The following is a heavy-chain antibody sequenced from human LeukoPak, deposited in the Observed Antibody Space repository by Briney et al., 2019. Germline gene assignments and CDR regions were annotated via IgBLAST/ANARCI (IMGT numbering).Heavy chain of an antibody. D-gene: IGHD2-15*01. J-gene: IGHJ5*02. Sequence: ASVKVSCKASGYTFTGYYMHWVRQAPGQGLEWMGWINPNSGGTNYAQKFQGRVTMTRDTSISTAYMELSRLRSDDTAVYYCARGPGAATQEAFDPWGQGTLVTVSS. CDR1: GYTFTGYY. CDR3: ARGPGAATQEAFDP. V-gene: IGHV1-2*02. CDR2: INPNSGGT.